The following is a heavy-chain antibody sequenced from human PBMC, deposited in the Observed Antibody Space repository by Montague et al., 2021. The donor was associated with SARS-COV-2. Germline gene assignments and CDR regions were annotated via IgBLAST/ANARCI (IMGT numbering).Heavy chain of an antibody. V-gene: IGHV4-34*01. CDR3: ARGRIEVSMIVVVLTGASYDMDV. CDR1: GGSFSGYY. CDR2: INNSGST. D-gene: IGHD3-22*01. J-gene: IGHJ6*03. Sequence: SETLSLTCAVYGGSFSGYYWTWIRQSPGKGLEWIAEINNSGSTNYNPSLKSRVTISVDTSKNQFSLKLHSVTAADTAVYYCARGRIEVSMIVVVLTGASYDMDVWGKGTMVTVSS.